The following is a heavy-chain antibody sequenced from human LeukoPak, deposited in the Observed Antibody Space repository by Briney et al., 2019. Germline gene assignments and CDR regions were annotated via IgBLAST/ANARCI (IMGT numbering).Heavy chain of an antibody. Sequence: SETLSLTCTVSGXSISSSSYYWGWIRQPPGKGLEWIGSIYYSGSTYYNPSLKSRVTISVDTSKNQFSLKLSSVTAADTAVYYCARGSYKSITMIVVVNYYFDYWGQGTLVTVSS. D-gene: IGHD3-22*01. V-gene: IGHV4-39*01. J-gene: IGHJ4*02. CDR3: ARGSYKSITMIVVVNYYFDY. CDR2: IYYSGST. CDR1: GXSISSSSYY.